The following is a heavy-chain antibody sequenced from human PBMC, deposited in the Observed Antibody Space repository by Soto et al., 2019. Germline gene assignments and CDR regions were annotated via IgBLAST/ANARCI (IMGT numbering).Heavy chain of an antibody. Sequence: QVQLVESGGGVVQPGRSLRLSCAASGFTFSSYAMHWVRQAPGKGLEWVAVISYDGSNKYYAVSVKGRFTISRDNSKNTLYLQMNSLRAEDTAVYYCAREIERLLGYWGQGTLVTVSS. D-gene: IGHD3-3*01. CDR2: ISYDGSNK. V-gene: IGHV3-30-3*01. J-gene: IGHJ4*02. CDR1: GFTFSSYA. CDR3: AREIERLLGY.